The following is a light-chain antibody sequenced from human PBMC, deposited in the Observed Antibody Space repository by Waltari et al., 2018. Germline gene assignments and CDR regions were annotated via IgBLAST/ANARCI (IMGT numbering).Light chain of an antibody. CDR3: AAWDDSLKGQV. J-gene: IGLJ3*02. V-gene: IGLV1-44*01. CDR2: RND. CDR1: TPNIGSYA. Sequence: QSVVTQPPSASGTPGQTVTTSCSGTTPNIGSYAVNWYPQPPGTAPRPPIYRNDQRPSGVPDRFSGSKSGTSASLAISGLQSEDGADYYCAAWDDSLKGQVFGGGTKLTVL.